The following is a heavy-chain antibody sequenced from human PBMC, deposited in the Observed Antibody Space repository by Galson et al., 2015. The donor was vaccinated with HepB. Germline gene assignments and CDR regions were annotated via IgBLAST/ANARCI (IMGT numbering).Heavy chain of an antibody. V-gene: IGHV3-53*01. Sequence: SLRLSCAASGFIVSSNYMSWVRQAPGKGLEWVSVIYSGGSTYYADSVKGRFTISRDNSKNTLYLQMNSLRVEDTAVYYCARVRYSWNGDPTRFDPWGQGTLVTVSS. J-gene: IGHJ5*02. CDR1: GFIVSSNY. D-gene: IGHD1-20*01. CDR2: IYSGGST. CDR3: ARVRYSWNGDPTRFDP.